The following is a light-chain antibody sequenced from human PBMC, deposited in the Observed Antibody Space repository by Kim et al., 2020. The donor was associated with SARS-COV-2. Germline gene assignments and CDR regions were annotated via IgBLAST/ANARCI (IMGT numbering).Light chain of an antibody. CDR2: KAS. Sequence: DIQMTQSPSTLSASVGDRVTITCRASQSISSWLAWYQQKPGKAHTLLIYKASSLESGVPSRFSGSGSGTEFTLTISSLQPDDFATYYCQQYNSYPWRFGQGTKVDIK. V-gene: IGKV1-5*03. CDR3: QQYNSYPWR. CDR1: QSISSW. J-gene: IGKJ1*01.